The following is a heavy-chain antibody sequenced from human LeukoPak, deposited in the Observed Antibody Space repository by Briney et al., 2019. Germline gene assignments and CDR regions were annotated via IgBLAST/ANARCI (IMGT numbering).Heavy chain of an antibody. V-gene: IGHV4-59*08. CDR3: ARNDMDVAGAGLDYFDY. CDR1: GGSISGYY. CDR2: NYYSGST. Sequence: SETLSLTCTVSGGSISGYYWSWIRQPPGKGLEWIGYNYYSGSTNYNPSLKSRVTISVDTSKNQFSLKLSSVTAADTAAYYCARNDMDVAGAGLDYFDYWGQGTLVTVSS. D-gene: IGHD2-15*01. J-gene: IGHJ4*02.